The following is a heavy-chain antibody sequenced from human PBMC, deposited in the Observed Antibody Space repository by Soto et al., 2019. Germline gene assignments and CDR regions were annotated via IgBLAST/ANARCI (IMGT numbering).Heavy chain of an antibody. CDR2: LNSDGTST. Sequence: EVQVVESGGGLVQPGGSLRLSCAASGFRFRSFWMHWVRQAPGKGLVWVSGLNSDGTSTTYADSVKGRFIISRDNAKNTLYLQMDSLRGEDTAVYHCARENGYYGMDVWGQGTTVTVSS. V-gene: IGHV3-74*01. J-gene: IGHJ6*02. CDR1: GFRFRSFW. D-gene: IGHD2-8*01. CDR3: ARENGYYGMDV.